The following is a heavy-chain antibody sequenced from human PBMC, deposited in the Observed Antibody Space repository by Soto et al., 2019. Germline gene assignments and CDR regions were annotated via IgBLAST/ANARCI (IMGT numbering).Heavy chain of an antibody. CDR3: ARRDGAV. CDR1: GFTFSDHY. V-gene: IGHV3-11*01. Sequence: SLRLSSAASGFTFSDHYMSWIRQAPGKGQEWVSYISNSGSPIYYADSVKGRFTISRDNAKNSLYLQMIGLRAEDTAVYYCARRDGAVWGQGTTVTGS. J-gene: IGHJ6*02. D-gene: IGHD3-16*01. CDR2: ISNSGSPI.